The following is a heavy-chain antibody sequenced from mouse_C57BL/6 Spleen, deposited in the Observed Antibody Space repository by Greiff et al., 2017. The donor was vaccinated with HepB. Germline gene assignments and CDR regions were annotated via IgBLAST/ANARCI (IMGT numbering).Heavy chain of an antibody. CDR1: GFNIKDYY. D-gene: IGHD2-3*01. CDR3: APMTENAWFAY. V-gene: IGHV14-2*01. CDR2: IDPEDGET. Sequence: EVQVVESGAELVKPGASVKLSCTASGFNIKDYYMHWVKQRTEQGLEWIGRIDPEDGETKYAPKFQGKATITADTSSNTAYLQLSSLTSEDTAVYYCAPMTENAWFAYWGQGTLVTVSA. J-gene: IGHJ3*01.